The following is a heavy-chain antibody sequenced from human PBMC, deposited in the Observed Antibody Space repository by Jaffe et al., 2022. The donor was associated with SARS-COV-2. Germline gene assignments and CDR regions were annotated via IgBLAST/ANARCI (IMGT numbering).Heavy chain of an antibody. CDR1: GFTFSSYG. CDR3: AKDGVEENCSSTSCQYYYYYYGMDV. J-gene: IGHJ6*02. D-gene: IGHD2-2*01. CDR2: ISYDGSNK. Sequence: QVQLVESGGGVVQPGRSLRLSCAASGFTFSSYGMHWVRQAPGKGLEWVAVISYDGSNKYYADSVKGRFTISRDNSKNTLYLQMNSLRAEDTAVYYCAKDGVEENCSSTSCQYYYYYYGMDVWGQGTTVTVSS. V-gene: IGHV3-30*18.